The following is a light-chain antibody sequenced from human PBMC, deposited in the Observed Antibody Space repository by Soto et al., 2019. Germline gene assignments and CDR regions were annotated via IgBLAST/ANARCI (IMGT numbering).Light chain of an antibody. V-gene: IGLV2-14*01. Sequence: QSALAQPASVSGSPGQSITIPCTGTTSDIGTYDYVSWYQQHPGKVPKLIIFEVTKRPSGVSDRFSGSKSGNTASLTISGLQAEDEADYYCSSFTSRFTFVFGTGTKVT. CDR3: SSFTSRFTFV. CDR2: EVT. J-gene: IGLJ1*01. CDR1: TSDIGTYDY.